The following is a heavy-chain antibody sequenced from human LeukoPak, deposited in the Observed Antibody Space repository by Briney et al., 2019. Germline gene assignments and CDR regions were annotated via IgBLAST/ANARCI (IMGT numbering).Heavy chain of an antibody. CDR1: GGSISSSSYY. V-gene: IGHV4-39*01. Sequence: SETLSLTCTVSGGSISSSSYYWGWIRQPPGKGLEWIGSIYYSGSTYYNPSLKSRVTISVDTFKNQFSLKLSSVTAADTAVYYCASGTYDSGGYYNLPFDYWGQGTLVTVSS. CDR2: IYYSGST. D-gene: IGHD3-22*01. J-gene: IGHJ4*02. CDR3: ASGTYDSGGYYNLPFDY.